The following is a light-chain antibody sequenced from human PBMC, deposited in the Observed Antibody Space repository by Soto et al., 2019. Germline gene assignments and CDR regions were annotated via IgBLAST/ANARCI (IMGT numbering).Light chain of an antibody. CDR3: QQYGTPRSVT. CDR1: QSVDSNY. Sequence: DIVLTQSPDTLSFSPGEEATLSCRASQSVDSNYLAWYQQKPGQTPRLIIYGASGRADGIPHRFSGSGFGTDFTLTISKVEPEDFAVYYCQQYGTPRSVTFGQGTRLEIK. J-gene: IGKJ5*01. CDR2: GAS. V-gene: IGKV3-20*01.